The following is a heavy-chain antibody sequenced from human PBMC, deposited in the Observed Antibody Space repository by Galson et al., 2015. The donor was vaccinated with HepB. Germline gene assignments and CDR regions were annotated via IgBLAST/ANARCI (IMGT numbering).Heavy chain of an antibody. CDR2: INPNSGGT. D-gene: IGHD5-12*01. J-gene: IGHJ4*02. CDR3: ARIDIVATIDY. CDR1: GYTFTGYY. Sequence: SVKVSCKASGYTFTGYYMHWVRQAHGQGLEWMGWINPNSGGTNYAQKFQGRVTMTRDTSISTAYMELSRLISDDTAVYYCARIDIVATIDYWGQGTLVTVSS. V-gene: IGHV1-2*02.